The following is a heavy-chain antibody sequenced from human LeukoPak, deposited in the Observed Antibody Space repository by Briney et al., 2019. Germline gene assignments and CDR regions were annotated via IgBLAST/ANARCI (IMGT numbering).Heavy chain of an antibody. V-gene: IGHV3-7*01. CDR1: GFAFRDYW. Sequence: GGSLRLSCAASGFAFRDYWMNWVRQAPGKGLEWVANINLGGSVISYVDSVKGRCTASRDNAENSLYLQMNSLRAEDTAVYYCAACGRHNYWGQGTLVTVSS. CDR3: AACGRHNY. J-gene: IGHJ4*02. CDR2: INLGGSVI. D-gene: IGHD2-21*01.